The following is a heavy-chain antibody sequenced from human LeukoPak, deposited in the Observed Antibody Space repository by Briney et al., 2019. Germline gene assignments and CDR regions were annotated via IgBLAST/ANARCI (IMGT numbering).Heavy chain of an antibody. CDR1: GGSFSGYY. J-gene: IGHJ4*02. D-gene: IGHD3-22*01. Sequence: ETLSLTCAVYGGSFSGYYWSWIRQPPGKGLEWVSAISGSGGSTYYADSVKGRFTISRDNSKNTLYLQMNSLRAEDTAVYYCAKGLAYYDSSGYFVWGQGTLVTVSS. V-gene: IGHV3-23*01. CDR2: ISGSGGST. CDR3: AKGLAYYDSSGYFV.